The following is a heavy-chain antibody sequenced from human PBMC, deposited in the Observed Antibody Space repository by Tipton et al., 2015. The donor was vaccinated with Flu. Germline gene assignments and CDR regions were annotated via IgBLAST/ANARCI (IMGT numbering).Heavy chain of an antibody. Sequence: TLSLTCTVSGGSISSDYWSWIRQPPGKGLEWVGFMYYSGSTKYNPSLKSRVTMSVDTSNNQLFLRLSSVAAADTAVYYCARDRIVNGFWSGVRYGMDVWGQGTTVIVSS. CDR2: MYYSGST. J-gene: IGHJ6*02. D-gene: IGHD3-3*01. CDR1: GGSISSDY. CDR3: ARDRIVNGFWSGVRYGMDV. V-gene: IGHV4-59*01.